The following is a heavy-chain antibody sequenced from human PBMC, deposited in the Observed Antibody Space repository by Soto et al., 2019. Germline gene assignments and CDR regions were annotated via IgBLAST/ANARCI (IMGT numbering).Heavy chain of an antibody. Sequence: GASVKVSCKASGYSFTGYSMHWVRQAPGQGLEWMGWINPKNGATDYARKFQGWVTMMRDTSISTVYMELSALISDDTAVYYCARSLLDEYSSSWRSAYYGMDVWGQGTTVTVSS. CDR1: GYSFTGYS. V-gene: IGHV1-2*04. CDR2: INPKNGAT. CDR3: ARSLLDEYSSSWRSAYYGMDV. D-gene: IGHD6-13*01. J-gene: IGHJ6*02.